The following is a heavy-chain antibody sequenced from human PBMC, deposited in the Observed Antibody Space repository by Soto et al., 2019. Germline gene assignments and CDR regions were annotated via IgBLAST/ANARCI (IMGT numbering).Heavy chain of an antibody. CDR2: INSDGSST. CDR1: GFAFSSYW. V-gene: IGHV3-74*01. D-gene: IGHD5-12*01. CDR3: AREEWLQFYDY. J-gene: IGHJ4*02. Sequence: PGGSLRLSCAASGFAFSSYWMHWVRQAPGKGLVWVSRINSDGSSTSYADSVKGRFTISRDNAKNTLYLQMNSLRAEDTAVYYCAREEWLQFYDYWGQGTLVTVSS.